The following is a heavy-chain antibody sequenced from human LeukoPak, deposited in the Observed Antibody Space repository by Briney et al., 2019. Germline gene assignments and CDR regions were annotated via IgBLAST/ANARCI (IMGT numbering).Heavy chain of an antibody. CDR3: AREVLYMLAAPDY. Sequence: PGGSLRLSCAAAGFTFSSYWMSWVRQDPGKGLEWVANIKQDGSEKYYVDSVKGRFTISRDNAKTSLYLQMNSLRAEDTAVYYCAREVLYMLAAPDYWGQGTLVTVSS. CDR2: IKQDGSEK. J-gene: IGHJ4*02. D-gene: IGHD2-15*01. V-gene: IGHV3-7*01. CDR1: GFTFSSYW.